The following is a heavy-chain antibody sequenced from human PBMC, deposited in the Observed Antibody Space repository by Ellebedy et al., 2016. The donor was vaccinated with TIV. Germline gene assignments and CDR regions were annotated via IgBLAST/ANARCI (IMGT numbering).Heavy chain of an antibody. Sequence: PGGSLRLSCQGFGYSFSNYWIGWVRQLPGKGLEWVGIIYPDDSETRYSPSFQGRVTISADKSISTAHLQLSSLKASDSAIYYCVRASDLTGPQRHLDWCADPWGQGTLVTVSS. J-gene: IGHJ5*02. CDR1: GYSFSNYW. CDR3: VRASDLTGPQRHLDWCADP. D-gene: IGHD3-9*01. CDR2: IYPDDSET. V-gene: IGHV5-51*01.